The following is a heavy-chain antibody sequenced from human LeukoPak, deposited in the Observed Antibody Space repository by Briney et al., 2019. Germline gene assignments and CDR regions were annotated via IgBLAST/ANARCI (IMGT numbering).Heavy chain of an antibody. CDR1: GYTFTSYG. CDR3: ARDSSLNIAAAGTFDY. J-gene: IGHJ4*02. V-gene: IGHV1-18*01. Sequence: ASVKVSCTASGYTFTSYGISWVRQAPGQGLKWMGWISAYNGNTNYAQKLQGRVTMTTDTSTSTAYMEPRSLRSDDTAVYYCARDSSLNIAAAGTFDYWGQGTLVTVSS. CDR2: ISAYNGNT. D-gene: IGHD6-13*01.